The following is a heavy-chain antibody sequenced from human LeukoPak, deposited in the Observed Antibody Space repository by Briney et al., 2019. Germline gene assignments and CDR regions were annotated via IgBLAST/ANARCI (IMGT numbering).Heavy chain of an antibody. CDR2: IYYSASAST. D-gene: IGHD1-26*01. CDR3: ARPDEKWELED. Sequence: SETLSLTCTVSGGSISSSDYYRGWIRQPPGKGLEWIGIIYYSASASTYYNPSLKSRVTISGDTSKNQFSLKVNSVTAADTVVYYCARPDEKWELEDWGQGTLVTVSS. J-gene: IGHJ4*02. CDR1: GGSISSSDYY. V-gene: IGHV4-39*01.